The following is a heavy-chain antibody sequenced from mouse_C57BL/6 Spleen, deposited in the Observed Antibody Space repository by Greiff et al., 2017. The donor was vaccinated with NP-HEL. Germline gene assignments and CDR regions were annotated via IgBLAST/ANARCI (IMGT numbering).Heavy chain of an antibody. J-gene: IGHJ2*01. Sequence: EVQLQQSGPGLVKPSQSLSLTCSVTGYSITSGYYWNWIRQFPGNKLEWMGYISYDGSNNYNPSLKNRISITRDTSKNQFFLKLNSVTTEDTATYYCAREFNYYGSPYFDYWGQGTTLTVSS. CDR2: ISYDGSN. CDR3: AREFNYYGSPYFDY. D-gene: IGHD1-1*01. CDR1: GYSITSGYY. V-gene: IGHV3-6*01.